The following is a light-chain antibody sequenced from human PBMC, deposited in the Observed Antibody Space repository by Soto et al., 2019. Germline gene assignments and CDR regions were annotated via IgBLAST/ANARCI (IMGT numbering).Light chain of an antibody. CDR2: GAS. Sequence: DIVLTQSPGTLSLPPGERASLSCRSSQSVSSGHLAWYQQKPGQAPRLLIYGASSRATGIPDRFSGSGSGTDFTLTTSRLEPEDYAVYYCQQYGHSLWTFGQGTKVDIK. CDR1: QSVSSGH. J-gene: IGKJ1*01. V-gene: IGKV3-20*01. CDR3: QQYGHSLWT.